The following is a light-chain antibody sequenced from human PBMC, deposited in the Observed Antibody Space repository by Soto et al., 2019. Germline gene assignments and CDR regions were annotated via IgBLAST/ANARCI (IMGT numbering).Light chain of an antibody. CDR2: GAS. Sequence: EIVLTQSPGTLSLSPGERVSLSCRASQTVSNTFLAWYQQKPGQAPRLLIYGASYRATGIPDRISGSGSGTDFTLTISRLEPEDFAVYYCQQYGSSPWTFGQGTRVEIK. J-gene: IGKJ1*01. CDR1: QTVSNTF. CDR3: QQYGSSPWT. V-gene: IGKV3-20*01.